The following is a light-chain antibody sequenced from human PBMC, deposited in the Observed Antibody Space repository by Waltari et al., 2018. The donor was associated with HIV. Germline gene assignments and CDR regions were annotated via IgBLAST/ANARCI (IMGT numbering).Light chain of an antibody. V-gene: IGLV2-14*03. CDR2: EVT. CDR1: SSDVGGYNF. CDR3: ASYTSSSTL. Sequence: QSALTQPASVSGSPGQSITISCPGTSSDVGGYNFVSWFQQHPGKAPKLMIYEVTHRPSGVSNRFSGSKSGNAASLTIAGLQADDEADYYCASYTSSSTLFGGGTKLTVL. J-gene: IGLJ2*01.